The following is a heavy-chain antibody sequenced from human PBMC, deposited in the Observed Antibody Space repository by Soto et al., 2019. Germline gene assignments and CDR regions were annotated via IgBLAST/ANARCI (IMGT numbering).Heavy chain of an antibody. CDR2: IYYSGST. V-gene: IGHV4-30-4*01. Sequence: SETLSLTCTVSGGSISSGDYYWSWIRQPPGKGLAWIGYIYYSGSTYYNPSLKSRVTISVDTSKNQFSLKLSSVTAADTAVYYCARACGSGYHYYFDYWGQGTLVTVSS. D-gene: IGHD3-22*01. CDR3: ARACGSGYHYYFDY. J-gene: IGHJ4*02. CDR1: GGSISSGDYY.